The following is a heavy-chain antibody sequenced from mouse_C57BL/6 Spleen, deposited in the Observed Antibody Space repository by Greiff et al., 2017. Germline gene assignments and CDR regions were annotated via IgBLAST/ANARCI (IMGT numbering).Heavy chain of an antibody. CDR2: IDPSDSYT. Sequence: QVQLQQPGAELVMPGASVKLSCKASGYTFTSYWMHWVKQRPGQGLEWIGEIDPSDSYTNYNQKFKGKSTLTVDKSSSTAYMQLSSLTSEDSAVYYCARKGGYYGYDPAWFAYWGQGTLVTVSA. D-gene: IGHD2-2*01. CDR3: ARKGGYYGYDPAWFAY. V-gene: IGHV1-69*01. CDR1: GYTFTSYW. J-gene: IGHJ3*01.